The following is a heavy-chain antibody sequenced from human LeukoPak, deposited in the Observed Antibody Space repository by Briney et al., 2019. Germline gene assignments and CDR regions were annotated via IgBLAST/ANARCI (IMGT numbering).Heavy chain of an antibody. V-gene: IGHV3-30*18. CDR1: GFPFISYG. CDR3: AKDFISIAAAGTVDY. J-gene: IGHJ4*02. CDR2: IVYDGSNK. D-gene: IGHD6-13*01. Sequence: PGGSLRLSCAASGFPFISYGMHGVRQAPGKGLEGVGVIVYDGSNKYYGESVKGQFTISRDNSKTTLYLQMNSLRAEATAVYYCAKDFISIAAAGTVDYWGQGTLVTVSS.